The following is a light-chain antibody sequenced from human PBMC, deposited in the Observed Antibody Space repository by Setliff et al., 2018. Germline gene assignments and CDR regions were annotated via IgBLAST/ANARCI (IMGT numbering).Light chain of an antibody. J-gene: IGKJ1*01. CDR3: QQYDSSTAT. V-gene: IGKV3-20*01. CDR1: QTVTNNY. CDR2: GAS. Sequence: EIVLTQSPVTLSLSPGERATLSCRASQTVTNNYLVWFQQKPGQAPRLLIYGASRRATGIPDRFSGSGSGTDFTLSISRLEPEDFGMYYCQQYDSSTATFGQGTKVDIK.